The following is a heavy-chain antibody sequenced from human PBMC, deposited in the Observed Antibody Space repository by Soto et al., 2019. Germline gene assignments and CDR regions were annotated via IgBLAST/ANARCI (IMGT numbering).Heavy chain of an antibody. CDR3: AKDHGSSWSIDY. J-gene: IGHJ4*02. V-gene: IGHV3-23*01. D-gene: IGHD6-13*01. CDR1: GFTFSSYA. Sequence: PGGSLRLSCAASGFTFSSYAMSWVRQAPGKGLEWVSAISGSGGSTYYADSVKGRFTISRDNSKNTLYLQVNSLRAEDTAVYYCAKDHGSSWSIDYWGQGTLVTVSS. CDR2: ISGSGGST.